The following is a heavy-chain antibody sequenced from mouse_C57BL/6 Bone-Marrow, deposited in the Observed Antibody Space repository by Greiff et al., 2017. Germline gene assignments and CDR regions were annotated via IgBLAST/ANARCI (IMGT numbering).Heavy chain of an antibody. J-gene: IGHJ2*01. V-gene: IGHV1-55*01. CDR2: IYPGSGST. CDR1: GYTFTSSW. Sequence: QVQLQQPGAELVKPGASVKMSCKASGYTFTSSWITWVKQRPGQGLEWIGDIYPGSGSTNYNEKFKSKATLTLDTSASTAYMQLSSLTSEDSAVYYCASPSTGPYYFDYWGQGTTLTVSS. D-gene: IGHD4-1*02. CDR3: ASPSTGPYYFDY.